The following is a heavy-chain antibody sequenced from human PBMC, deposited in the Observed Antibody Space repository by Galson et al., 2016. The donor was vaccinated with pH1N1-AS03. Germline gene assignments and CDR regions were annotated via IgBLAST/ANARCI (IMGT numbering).Heavy chain of an antibody. CDR1: GFSLTTTKEG. CDR2: IDWDDDK. CDR3: ARIRGYSYYFDY. J-gene: IGHJ4*02. D-gene: IGHD5-18*01. V-gene: IGHV2-70*11. Sequence: PALVKPTQTLTLTCTFSGFSLTTTKEGVGWIRQPPGKALEWLARIDWDDDKDYSTSLKTRLTISQDTSKNQVVLTMTNMDPVDTATYYCARIRGYSYYFDYWGQGTLVTVSS.